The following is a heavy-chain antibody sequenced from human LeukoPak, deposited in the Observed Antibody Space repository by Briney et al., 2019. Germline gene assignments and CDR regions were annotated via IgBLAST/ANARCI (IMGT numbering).Heavy chain of an antibody. CDR3: ARGPSGYHNT. Sequence: PGGSLRLSCAASGFPFSSHGMHWVRQAPGKGLEWVSFIQYDGSRKNYVDSVKGRFTISRDNSKNTLYLQMNSLRAEDTAVYYCARGPSGYHNTGGQGTLVTVSS. D-gene: IGHD5-12*01. CDR2: IQYDGSRK. CDR1: GFPFSSHG. J-gene: IGHJ4*02. V-gene: IGHV3-30*02.